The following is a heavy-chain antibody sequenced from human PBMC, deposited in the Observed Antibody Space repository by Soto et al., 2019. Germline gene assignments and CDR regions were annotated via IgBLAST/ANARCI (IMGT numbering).Heavy chain of an antibody. Sequence: DVLLQQSGAEAREPGGVVKMSCAVSGITFSDLHMHWVKQAPGKGLEWVGLVEVENDDRLYAEKYRGRLNINTDTSRHTSYMELTSLTSDDTAIYFCAAVRGSLGSLSFDYWGQRTPVTVSA. D-gene: IGHD1-26*01. V-gene: IGHV1-69-2*01. CDR2: VEVENDDR. CDR3: AAVRGSLGSLSFDY. J-gene: IGHJ4*02. CDR1: GITFSDLH.